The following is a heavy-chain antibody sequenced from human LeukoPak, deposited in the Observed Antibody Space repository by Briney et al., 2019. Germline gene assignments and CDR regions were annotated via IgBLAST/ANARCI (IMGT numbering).Heavy chain of an antibody. CDR2: IKSKTDGGTT. D-gene: IGHD2-2*01. Sequence: NPGGSLRLSCAASGFTFGNAWMSWVRQAPGKGLEWVGRIKSKTDGGTTDYAAPVKGRFTISRDDSKNTLYLQMNSLKTEDTAVYYCTTSYCSSTSCFPEFDYWGQGTLVTVSS. CDR3: TTSYCSSTSCFPEFDY. CDR1: GFTFGNAW. V-gene: IGHV3-15*01. J-gene: IGHJ4*02.